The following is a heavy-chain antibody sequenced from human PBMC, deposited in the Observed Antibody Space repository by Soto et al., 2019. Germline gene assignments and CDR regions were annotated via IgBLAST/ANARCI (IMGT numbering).Heavy chain of an antibody. Sequence: PGGSLRLSCAASGFTFSDYYMSWIRQAPGKGLEWVSYISSSGSAIYYADSVKGRFTISRDNAKNSLYLQMDSLRAEDTAVYYCARDLIGTDYNYATDVPGPAPTVTLSS. J-gene: IGHJ6*02. D-gene: IGHD3-16*01. V-gene: IGHV3-11*01. CDR3: ARDLIGTDYNYATDV. CDR2: ISSSGSAI. CDR1: GFTFSDYY.